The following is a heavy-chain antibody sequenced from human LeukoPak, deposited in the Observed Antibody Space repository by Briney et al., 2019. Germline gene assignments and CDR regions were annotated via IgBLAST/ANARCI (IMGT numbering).Heavy chain of an antibody. CDR3: AKEVKSQYCSSTSCYHEYFQH. D-gene: IGHD2-2*01. J-gene: IGHJ1*01. CDR2: ISGSGGVT. CDR1: GFTFISYA. V-gene: IGHV3-23*01. Sequence: GGSLRLSCAASGFTFISYAMNWVRQAPGKGLEWVSAISGSGGVTYYADSVQGRFTISRDNSKNTLYLQMHSLRAEDTAVYYCAKEVKSQYCSSTSCYHEYFQHWGQGTLDIV.